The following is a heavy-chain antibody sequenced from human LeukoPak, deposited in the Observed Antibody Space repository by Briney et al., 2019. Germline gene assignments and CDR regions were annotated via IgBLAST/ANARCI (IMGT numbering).Heavy chain of an antibody. J-gene: IGHJ4*02. Sequence: SETLSLTCTVSGGSISSSSYYWGWIRQPPGKGLEWIGSIYYSGSTYHNPSLKSRVTISVDTSKNQFSLKLSSVTAADTAVYYCARHGRWERGRSIDYWGQGTLVTVSS. CDR2: IYYSGST. V-gene: IGHV4-39*01. CDR1: GGSISSSSYY. CDR3: ARHGRWERGRSIDY. D-gene: IGHD1-26*01.